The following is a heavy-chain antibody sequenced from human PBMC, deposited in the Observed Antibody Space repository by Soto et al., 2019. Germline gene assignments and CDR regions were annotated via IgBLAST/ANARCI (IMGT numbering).Heavy chain of an antibody. CDR2: THPGDSET. CDR3: ARLGRDGKNHADRMAV. J-gene: IGHJ6*02. D-gene: IGHD1-26*01. V-gene: IGHV5-51*01. CDR1: GKTFHTCW. Sequence: AESLQNSCQCYGKTFHTCWIARVRQIRGKGLEGMGITHPGDSETRYIPSLDGQVTISADKSISTASLHWXSVKASDTPMYSCARLGRDGKNHADRMAVWSQGLTVTVAS.